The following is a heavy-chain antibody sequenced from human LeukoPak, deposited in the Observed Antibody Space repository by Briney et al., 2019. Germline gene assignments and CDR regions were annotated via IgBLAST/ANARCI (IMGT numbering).Heavy chain of an antibody. V-gene: IGHV3-53*01. D-gene: IGHD6-13*01. CDR1: GFTVSSNY. CDR3: AKVSAAAGTYAWGEFDY. Sequence: GGSLRLSCAASGFTVSSNYMSWVRQAPGKGLEWVSVIYSGGSTYYADSVKGRFTISRDNSKNTLYPQMNSLRAEDTAVYYCAKVSAAAGTYAWGEFDYWGQGTLVTVSS. CDR2: IYSGGST. J-gene: IGHJ4*02.